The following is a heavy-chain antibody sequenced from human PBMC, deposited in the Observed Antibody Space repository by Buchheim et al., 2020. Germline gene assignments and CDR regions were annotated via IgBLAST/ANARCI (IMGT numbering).Heavy chain of an antibody. CDR1: GFTFSNYD. CDR2: IWYDGSNK. V-gene: IGHV3-33*01. Sequence: QVQLVESGGGVVQPGRSLRLSCAASGFTFSNYDMHWVRQAPGKGLEWVAVIWYDGSNKYYADSVKGRFTIYRDNSKNTLYLQMNSLRAEDTAVYYCARDTAAMARYYFDYWGQGTL. CDR3: ARDTAAMARYYFDY. D-gene: IGHD5-18*01. J-gene: IGHJ4*02.